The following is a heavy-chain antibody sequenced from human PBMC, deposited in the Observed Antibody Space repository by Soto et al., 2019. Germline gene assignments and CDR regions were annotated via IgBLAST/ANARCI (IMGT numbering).Heavy chain of an antibody. V-gene: IGHV1-69*02. D-gene: IGHD2-2*01. J-gene: IGHJ4*02. CDR2: INPILGIA. Sequence: QVQLVQSGAEVKKPGSSVKVSCKASGGTFSSYTISWVRQAPGQGLEWMGRINPILGIANYAQKFQGRVTITADKSTSTAYMELSSLRSEDTAVYYCARAGGYCSSTSCYDGGDYWGQGTLVTVSS. CDR3: ARAGGYCSSTSCYDGGDY. CDR1: GGTFSSYT.